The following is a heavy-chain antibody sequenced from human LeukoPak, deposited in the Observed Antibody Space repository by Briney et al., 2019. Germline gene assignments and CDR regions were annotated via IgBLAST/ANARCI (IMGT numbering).Heavy chain of an antibody. CDR3: ARDRPEITIFGVVIIGAFDI. CDR1: GYTFTSYG. CDR2: ISAYNGNT. V-gene: IGHV1-18*01. J-gene: IGHJ3*02. Sequence: ASVKVSCKASGYTFTSYGIIWVRQAPGQGLEWMGWISAYNGNTNYAQKLQGRVTMTTDTSTSTAYMELRSLRSDDTAVYYCARDRPEITIFGVVIIGAFDIWGQGTMVTVSS. D-gene: IGHD3-3*01.